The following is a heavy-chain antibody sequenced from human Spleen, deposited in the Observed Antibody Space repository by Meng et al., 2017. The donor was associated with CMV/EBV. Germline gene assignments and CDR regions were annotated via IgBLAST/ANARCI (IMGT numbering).Heavy chain of an antibody. V-gene: IGHV3-21*01. CDR3: ARLDNYGY. Sequence: GGSLRLSCAASGFIFSSYNMSWVRQAPGKGLEWASSISSSSRYIYYADSVKGRFTISRDNAKNSLFLQMNNLRAEDTAVYYCARLDNYGYWGQGTLVTVSS. CDR1: GFIFSSYN. D-gene: IGHD5-24*01. J-gene: IGHJ4*02. CDR2: ISSSSRYI.